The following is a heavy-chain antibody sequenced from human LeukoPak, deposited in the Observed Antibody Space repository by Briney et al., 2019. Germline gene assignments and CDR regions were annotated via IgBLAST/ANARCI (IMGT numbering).Heavy chain of an antibody. CDR3: ASGTAVAGTGVDY. D-gene: IGHD6-19*01. J-gene: IGHJ4*02. V-gene: IGHV3-74*01. Sequence: PGGSLRLSCAASGFTFSSYWMHWVRQAPGKGLVWVSRINSDGSSTSYADSVKGRFTISRGNAKNTLYLQMNSLSAEDTAVYYCASGTAVAGTGVDYWGQGTLVTVSS. CDR1: GFTFSSYW. CDR2: INSDGSST.